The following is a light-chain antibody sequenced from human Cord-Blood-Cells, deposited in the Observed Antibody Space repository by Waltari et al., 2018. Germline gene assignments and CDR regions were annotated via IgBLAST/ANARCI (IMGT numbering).Light chain of an antibody. CDR3: QQSYSTPYT. V-gene: IGKV1-39*01. J-gene: IGKJ2*01. Sequence: DIQMTHSPSSLSASVGDRVTITCRASQSISSYLNWSQQKPGKAPKLLIYAASSVQSGVPSRVSGSGSGTECTLNISRLQPEDFATYYSQQSYSTPYTFGQGTKLEIK. CDR1: QSISSY. CDR2: AAS.